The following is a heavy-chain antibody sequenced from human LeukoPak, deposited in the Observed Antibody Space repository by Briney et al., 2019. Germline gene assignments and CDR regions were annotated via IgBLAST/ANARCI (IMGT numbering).Heavy chain of an antibody. D-gene: IGHD3-10*01. CDR1: GYTFTGYY. Sequence: GASVKVSCKASGYTFTGYYMHWARQAPGQGLEWMGWINPNSGGTNYAQKFQGRVTMTRDTSISTAYMELSRLRSDDTVVYYCASLAGSYYYGSGSRWYDAFDIWGQGTMVTVSS. CDR2: INPNSGGT. V-gene: IGHV1-2*02. CDR3: ASLAGSYYYGSGSRWYDAFDI. J-gene: IGHJ3*02.